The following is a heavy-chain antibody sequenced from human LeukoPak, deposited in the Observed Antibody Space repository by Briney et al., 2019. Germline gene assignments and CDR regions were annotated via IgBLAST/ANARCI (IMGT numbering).Heavy chain of an antibody. V-gene: IGHV4-59*01. CDR1: GGSISSYY. CDR2: IYYSGST. J-gene: IGHJ3*02. D-gene: IGHD3-10*01. Sequence: SETLSLTCTVSGGSISSYYWSWIRQPPGKGLEWIGYIYYSGSTNYNPSPKSRVTISVDTSKNQFSLELSSVTAADTAVYYCARDKAYYGSGSYLSDAFDIWGQGTMITVSS. CDR3: ARDKAYYGSGSYLSDAFDI.